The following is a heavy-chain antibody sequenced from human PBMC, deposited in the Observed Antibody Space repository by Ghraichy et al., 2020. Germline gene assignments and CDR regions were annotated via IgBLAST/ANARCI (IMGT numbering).Heavy chain of an antibody. CDR3: ARAIIAAAGIGQLRDY. CDR1: GGSFSGYY. J-gene: IGHJ4*02. CDR2: INHSGST. V-gene: IGHV4-34*01. Sequence: SETLSLTCAVYGGSFSGYYWSWIRQPPGKGLEWIGEINHSGSTNYNPSLKSRVTISVDTSKNQFSLKLSSVTAADTAVYYCARAIIAAAGIGQLRDYWGQGTLVTVSS. D-gene: IGHD6-13*01.